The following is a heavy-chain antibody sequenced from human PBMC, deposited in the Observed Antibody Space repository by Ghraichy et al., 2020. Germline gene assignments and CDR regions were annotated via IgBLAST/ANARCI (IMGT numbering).Heavy chain of an antibody. CDR1: GFTFSSYS. J-gene: IGHJ4*02. CDR3: ARDSSSGWEVQGYYFDY. V-gene: IGHV3-21*01. D-gene: IGHD6-19*01. Sequence: GSLRLSCAASGFTFSSYSMNWVRQAPGKGLEWVSSISSSSSYIYYADSVKGRFTISRDNAKNSLYLQMNSLRAEDTAVYYCARDSSSGWEVQGYYFDYWGQGTLVTVSS. CDR2: ISSSSSYI.